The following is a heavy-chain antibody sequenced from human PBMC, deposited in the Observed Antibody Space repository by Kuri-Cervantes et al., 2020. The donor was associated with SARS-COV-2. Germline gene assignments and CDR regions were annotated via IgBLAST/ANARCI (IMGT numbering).Heavy chain of an antibody. CDR2: IYSAGDS. Sequence: SETLSLTCTVSRGSISSSSYYWNWIRQPAGKGLEWIGRIYSAGDSNYNPSLKSRVTISLDRSKNQFSLKLTSVTAADTAVYYCARDIVVVPAATLDFGYYYYYMDVWGKGTTVTVSS. CDR3: ARDIVVVPAATLDFGYYYYYMDV. CDR1: RGSISSSSYY. V-gene: IGHV4-61*02. D-gene: IGHD2-2*01. J-gene: IGHJ6*03.